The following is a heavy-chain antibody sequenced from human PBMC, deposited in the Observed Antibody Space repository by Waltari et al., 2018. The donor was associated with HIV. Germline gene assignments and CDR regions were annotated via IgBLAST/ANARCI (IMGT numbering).Heavy chain of an antibody. V-gene: IGHV3-7*01. CDR1: GLTFRSYW. J-gene: IGHJ4*02. CDR2: IKQDGSEE. CDR3: ATLGGGYSYGALDY. Sequence: EVQLVESGGGLVQPGGSLRLSCAASGLTFRSYWIIWVRQAPGKGLEWVANIKQDGSEEYYVDSVKGRFTISRDNAKNSLYLQMNSLRAEDTAVYYCATLGGGYSYGALDYWGQGTLVTVSS. D-gene: IGHD5-18*01.